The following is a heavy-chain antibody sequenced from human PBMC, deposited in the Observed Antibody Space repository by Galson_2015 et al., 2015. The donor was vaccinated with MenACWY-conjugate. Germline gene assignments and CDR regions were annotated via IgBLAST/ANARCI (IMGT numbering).Heavy chain of an antibody. CDR3: ARLGGNYRTTSHFDY. V-gene: IGHV3-74*01. J-gene: IGHJ4*02. D-gene: IGHD1-26*01. Sequence: SLRLSCAASGFTFSTYWMHWVRQAPGKGLVWVSCINSDGRSTSYADSVKGRFTISRDNAKNTLYLQMNSLRVEDTAVYYCARLGGNYRTTSHFDYWGQGTLVTVSS. CDR1: GFTFSTYW. CDR2: INSDGRST.